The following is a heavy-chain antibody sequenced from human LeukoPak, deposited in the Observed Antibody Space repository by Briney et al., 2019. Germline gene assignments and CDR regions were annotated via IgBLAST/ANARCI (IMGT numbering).Heavy chain of an antibody. V-gene: IGHV4-61*08. CDR1: GSSISSGGYS. CDR2: IYYSGST. CDR3: ARIEEYGGNAVNY. Sequence: PSETLSLTCAVSGSSISSGGYSWSWIRQPPGKGLEWIGYIYYSGSTNYNPSLKSRVTISVDTSKNQFSLKLSSGTAADTAVYYCARIEEYGGNAVNYWGQGTLVTVSS. D-gene: IGHD4-23*01. J-gene: IGHJ4*02.